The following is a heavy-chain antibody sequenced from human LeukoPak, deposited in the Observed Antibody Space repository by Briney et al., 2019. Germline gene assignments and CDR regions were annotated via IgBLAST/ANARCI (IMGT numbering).Heavy chain of an antibody. Sequence: GGSLRLSCAASGFTFSSYGMAWVRQAPGKGLEWVSSVSGSGGSTHYADSVKGRFTISRDNSKNTLYLQMSSLRAEDTAIYYCARDYRIAAAGPPFDYWGQGTLVTVSS. CDR2: VSGSGGST. J-gene: IGHJ4*02. CDR3: ARDYRIAAAGPPFDY. V-gene: IGHV3-23*01. CDR1: GFTFSSYG. D-gene: IGHD6-13*01.